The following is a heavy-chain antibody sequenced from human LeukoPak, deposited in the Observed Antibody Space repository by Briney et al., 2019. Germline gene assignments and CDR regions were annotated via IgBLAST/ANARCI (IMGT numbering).Heavy chain of an antibody. J-gene: IGHJ2*01. CDR3: ARGRYSSSSGRYFDL. Sequence: XFSXYDMHXVRQAPGKGLEWVSAICTAGDTYYPGSVTGRFTISRENAKNSLYLQMNSLRAGDTAVYYCARGRYSSSSGRYFDLWGRGTLVTVSS. CDR2: ICTAGDT. V-gene: IGHV3-13*01. D-gene: IGHD6-6*01. CDR1: XFSXYD.